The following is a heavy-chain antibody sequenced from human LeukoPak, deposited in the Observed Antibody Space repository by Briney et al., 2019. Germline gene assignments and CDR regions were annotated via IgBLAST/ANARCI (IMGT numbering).Heavy chain of an antibody. Sequence: ASVKVSCKASGGTFSSYAISWVRQAPGQGLEWMGGIIPIFGTANYAQKFQGRVTITADESTSTAYMELSSLRSEDTAVYYCARGGYSYSGFYYYYYYMDVWGKGTTVTISS. CDR2: IIPIFGTA. J-gene: IGHJ6*03. V-gene: IGHV1-69*13. CDR1: GGTFSSYA. CDR3: ARGGYSYSGFYYYYYYMDV. D-gene: IGHD5-18*01.